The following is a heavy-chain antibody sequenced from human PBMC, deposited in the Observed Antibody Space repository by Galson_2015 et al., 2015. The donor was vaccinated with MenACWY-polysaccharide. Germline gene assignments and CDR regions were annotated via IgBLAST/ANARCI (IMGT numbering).Heavy chain of an antibody. D-gene: IGHD6-13*01. CDR3: ARGDSSTGFDY. CDR2: ISSSSSII. J-gene: IGHJ4*02. CDR1: GFTFSTYS. V-gene: IGHV3-48*01. Sequence: SLRLACAASGFTFSTYSMNWVRQAPGKGLEWVSYISSSSSIISYADSVKGRFTISRDNANNSLYLQMNSLRAEDTAVYYCARGDSSTGFDYWGQGTLVTVSS.